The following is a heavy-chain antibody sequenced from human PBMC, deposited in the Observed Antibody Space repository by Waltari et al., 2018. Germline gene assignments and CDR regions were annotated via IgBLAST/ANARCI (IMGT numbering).Heavy chain of an antibody. D-gene: IGHD2-15*01. V-gene: IGHV4-39*07. J-gene: IGHJ4*02. Sequence: QLQLQESGPGLVKPSETLSLTCTVSGGSISSSSYYWGWIRQPPGKGLEWIGSIYYSGSTYYNPSLKSRVTISVDTSKNQFSLKLSSVTAADTAVYYCARVWEVAATPYFDYWGQGTLVTVSS. CDR2: IYYSGST. CDR1: GGSISSSSYY. CDR3: ARVWEVAATPYFDY.